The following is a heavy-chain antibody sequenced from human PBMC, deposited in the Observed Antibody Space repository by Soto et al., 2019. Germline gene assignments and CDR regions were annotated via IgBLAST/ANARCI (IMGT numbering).Heavy chain of an antibody. D-gene: IGHD6-6*01. CDR3: ERLEEWAARPAGMDV. J-gene: IGHJ6*02. CDR2: IYPGDSDT. Sequence: PGESLKISCKGSGYSFTSYWIGWVRQMPGKGLEWMGIIYPGDSDTRYSPSFQGQVTISADKSISTAYLQWSSLKASDTAMYYCERLEEWAARPAGMDVWGQGTTVTVSS. V-gene: IGHV5-51*01. CDR1: GYSFTSYW.